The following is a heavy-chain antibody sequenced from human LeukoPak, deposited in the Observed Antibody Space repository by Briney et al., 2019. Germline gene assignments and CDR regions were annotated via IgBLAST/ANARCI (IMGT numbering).Heavy chain of an antibody. CDR1: GFTFSSYA. D-gene: IGHD3-22*01. CDR2: ISGSGGST. Sequence: GGPLRLSCAASGFTFSSYAMSWVRQDPGKGLEGVSAISGSGGSTYYADSVKGRFTISRDNSKNTLYLQMNSLRAEDTAVYYCARHDSSGYYLFDYWGQGTLVTVSS. CDR3: ARHDSSGYYLFDY. J-gene: IGHJ4*02. V-gene: IGHV3-23*01.